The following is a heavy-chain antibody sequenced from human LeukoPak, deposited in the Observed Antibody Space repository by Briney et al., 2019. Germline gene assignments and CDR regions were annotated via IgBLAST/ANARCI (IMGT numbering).Heavy chain of an antibody. CDR1: GGSISSGSYY. D-gene: IGHD6-19*01. CDR3: ARLAVAGTLD. J-gene: IGHJ4*02. V-gene: IGHV4-61*02. Sequence: SETLSLTCTVSGGSISSGSYYWSWIRQAAGKGLEWIGRIYTSGSTNYNPSLKSRVTISVVTSKNQFSLKLSSVTAADTAVYYCARLAVAGTLDWGQGTLVTASS. CDR2: IYTSGST.